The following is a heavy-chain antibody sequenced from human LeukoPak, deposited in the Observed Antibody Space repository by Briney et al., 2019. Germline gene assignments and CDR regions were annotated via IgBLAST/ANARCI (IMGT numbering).Heavy chain of an antibody. J-gene: IGHJ4*02. CDR3: ARQAHIWRVWGSRGDYYFDY. CDR2: VYYSGST. V-gene: IGHV4-39*01. D-gene: IGHD3-16*01. CDR1: GGSISSSSYY. Sequence: SETLSLTCTVSGGSISSSSYYWGWIRQPPGKGLEWIGSVYYSGSTYYNPSLKSRVTISVDTSKNQFSLKLSSVTAADTAVYYCARQAHIWRVWGSRGDYYFDYWGQGTLVTVSS.